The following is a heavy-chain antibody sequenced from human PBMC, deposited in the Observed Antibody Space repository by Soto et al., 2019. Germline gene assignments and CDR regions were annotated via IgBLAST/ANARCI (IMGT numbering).Heavy chain of an antibody. J-gene: IGHJ4*02. D-gene: IGHD3-22*01. V-gene: IGHV1-69*12. Sequence: QVQLVQSGAEMKKPGSSVKVSCKASGGTFSSYAISWVRQAPGQGLEWMGGIIPIFGTANYAQKFQGRVTITADESTSTAYMELSSLRSEDTAVYYCAAAYYYDSSGYYYVPVDYWGQGTLVTVSS. CDR3: AAAYYYDSSGYYYVPVDY. CDR1: GGTFSSYA. CDR2: IIPIFGTA.